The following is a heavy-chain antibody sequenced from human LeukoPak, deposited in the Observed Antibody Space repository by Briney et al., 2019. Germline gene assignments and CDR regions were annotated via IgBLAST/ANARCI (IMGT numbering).Heavy chain of an antibody. V-gene: IGHV6-1*01. CDR1: GDSVSSNSAA. D-gene: IGHD4-17*01. Sequence: SQTLSLTCAISGDSVSSNSAAWNWIRQSPSRGLEWLGRTYYRSKWYNYYAVSVKGRLIFNPDTYKTQFSLHLNSVPPDDTAVYYCARTPPLAVTTVFIFDCWGQGILVTVSS. J-gene: IGHJ4*02. CDR2: TYYRSKWYN. CDR3: ARTPPLAVTTVFIFDC.